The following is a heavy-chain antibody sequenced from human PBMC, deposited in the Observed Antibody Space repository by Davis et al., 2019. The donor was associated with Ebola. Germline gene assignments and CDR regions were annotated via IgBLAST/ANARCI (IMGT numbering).Heavy chain of an antibody. Sequence: PGGSLRLSCAASGFTFSSYYMNWVRQAPGKGLEWVSSISSSSNYIYSADSMKVRFTISRDNAKNSLFLQMNSLRAEDTAVYYCAAADIVVVVDGTSYPHAFDTWGQGTVVTVSS. CDR2: ISSSSNYI. CDR1: GFTFSSYY. J-gene: IGHJ3*02. D-gene: IGHD2-15*01. V-gene: IGHV3-21*01. CDR3: AAADIVVVVDGTSYPHAFDT.